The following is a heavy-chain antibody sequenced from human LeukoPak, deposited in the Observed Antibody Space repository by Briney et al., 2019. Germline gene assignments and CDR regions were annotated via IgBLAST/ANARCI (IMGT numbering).Heavy chain of an antibody. CDR1: AASISNYY. CDR2: ISTSGST. D-gene: IGHD3-22*01. CDR3: ASPRSGYRYTFDY. V-gene: IGHV4-4*09. Sequence: ETLSLTCAVSAASISNYYWSWIRQAPGKGLEWIGYISTSGSTNYNPSLKSRVSISLDTSKNRFSLNLNFVTAADTAVYYCASPRSGYRYTFDYWGQGALVTVSS. J-gene: IGHJ4*02.